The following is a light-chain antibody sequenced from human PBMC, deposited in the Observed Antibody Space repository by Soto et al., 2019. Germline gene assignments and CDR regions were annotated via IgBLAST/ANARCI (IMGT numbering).Light chain of an antibody. CDR3: LLSFSGTHVV. CDR1: TGAVTSGHY. V-gene: IGLV7-46*01. Sequence: QAVVTQEPSLTVSPGGTVTLTCGSSTGAVTSGHYPYWFQQKSGQAPRALINDTSNKHSWTPARFSGSLLGGKAALTLSGAQPEDEAEYYCLLSFSGTHVVFGGGTKVTVL. J-gene: IGLJ2*01. CDR2: DTS.